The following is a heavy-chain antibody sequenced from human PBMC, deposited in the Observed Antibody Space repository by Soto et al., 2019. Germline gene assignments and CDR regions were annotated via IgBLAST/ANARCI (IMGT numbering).Heavy chain of an antibody. D-gene: IGHD3-22*01. Sequence: ASVKVSCKXSGYTFTSYYMHWVRQAPGQGLEWMGIINPSGGSTSYTQKFQGRVTMTRDTSTSTVYMELSSLRSEDTAVYYCARPDSSGYYYSYYFDYWGQGTLVTVSS. J-gene: IGHJ4*02. CDR2: INPSGGST. CDR1: GYTFTSYY. V-gene: IGHV1-46*01. CDR3: ARPDSSGYYYSYYFDY.